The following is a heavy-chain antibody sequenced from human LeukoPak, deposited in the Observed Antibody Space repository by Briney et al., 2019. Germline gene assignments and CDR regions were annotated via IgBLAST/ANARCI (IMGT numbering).Heavy chain of an antibody. J-gene: IGHJ4*02. CDR2: ISSSGSTI. Sequence: PGGSLRLSCVASKFRFSTFWMSWVRQAPGKGLEWVSYISSSGSTIYYADSVKGRFTISRDNAKNSLYLQMNSLRAEDTAVYYCAREGGEWELLRTFDYWGQGTLVTVSS. CDR1: KFRFSTFW. CDR3: AREGGEWELLRTFDY. D-gene: IGHD1-26*01. V-gene: IGHV3-48*03.